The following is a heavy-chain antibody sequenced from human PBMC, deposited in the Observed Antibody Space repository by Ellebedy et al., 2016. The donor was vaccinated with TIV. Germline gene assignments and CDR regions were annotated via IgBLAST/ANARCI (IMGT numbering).Heavy chain of an antibody. Sequence: ASVKVSCXASGYTFTTYGMSWVRQAPGQGLEWMGWISTYNVDTKYAQRLQDRVTLTTDTSTSTAYMELRSLSSDDSAIYYCARSATISTWGLYDYWGQGTLVTVSS. V-gene: IGHV1-18*01. CDR1: GYTFTTYG. CDR3: ARSATISTWGLYDY. CDR2: ISTYNVDT. J-gene: IGHJ4*02. D-gene: IGHD6-25*01.